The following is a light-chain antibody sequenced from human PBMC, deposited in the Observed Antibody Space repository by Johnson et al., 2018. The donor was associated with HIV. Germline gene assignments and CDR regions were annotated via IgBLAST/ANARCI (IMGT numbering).Light chain of an antibody. CDR1: RSNIGNNY. V-gene: IGLV1-51*01. CDR3: GTGDTSLSGYV. CDR2: DNH. J-gene: IGLJ1*01. Sequence: QSVLTQPPSVSAAPGQKVTISCSGSRSNIGNNYVSWYQQLPGTAPKLLIYDNHKRPSGIPDRFSGSKSGTSVTLAITGLQTGDEADYYCGTGDTSLSGYVVGTGTKFTVL.